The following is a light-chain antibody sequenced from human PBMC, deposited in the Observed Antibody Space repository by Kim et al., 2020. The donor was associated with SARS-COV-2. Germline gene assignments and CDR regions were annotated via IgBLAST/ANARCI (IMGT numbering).Light chain of an antibody. J-gene: IGKJ5*01. CDR3: QQYGNSPIT. Sequence: PGERATLSCRASQSVSNSYLAWHQQKPGQAPRLLIYGASSRATGIPDRFSGSGSGTDFTLTISRLEPEDFAVYYCQQYGNSPITFGQGTRLEIK. V-gene: IGKV3-20*01. CDR1: QSVSNSY. CDR2: GAS.